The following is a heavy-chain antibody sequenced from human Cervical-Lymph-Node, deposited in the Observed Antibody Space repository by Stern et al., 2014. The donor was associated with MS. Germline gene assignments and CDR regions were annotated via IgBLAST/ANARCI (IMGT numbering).Heavy chain of an antibody. V-gene: IGHV1-3*01. CDR3: ARESSSWVFDY. CDR1: GDTFTSYA. D-gene: IGHD6-13*01. J-gene: IGHJ4*02. CDR2: INAGKGNT. Sequence: LVQSGAEVKKPGASVKVSCKASGDTFTSYAMHWVRQAPGQGLEGMGWINAGKGNTKYSQKFQGRVTITRDTSASTAYMELSSLRSEDTAVYYCARESSSWVFDYWGQGTLVTVSS.